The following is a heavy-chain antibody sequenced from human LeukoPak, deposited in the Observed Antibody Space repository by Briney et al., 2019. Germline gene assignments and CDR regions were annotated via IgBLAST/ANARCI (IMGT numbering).Heavy chain of an antibody. V-gene: IGHV1-8*01. CDR1: GYTFTSYD. Sequence: GASVKVSCKASGYTFTSYDINWVRQATGQGLEWMGWMNPNSGNTGYAQKFQGRVTMTRNTSISTAYMELSSLRSEDTAVYYCARGLAAAGNYYYYYGMDVWGQGTTVTVSS. CDR3: ARGLAAAGNYYYYYGMDV. J-gene: IGHJ6*02. CDR2: MNPNSGNT. D-gene: IGHD6-13*01.